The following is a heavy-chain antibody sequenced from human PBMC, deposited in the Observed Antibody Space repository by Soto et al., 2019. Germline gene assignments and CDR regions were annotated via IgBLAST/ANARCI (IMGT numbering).Heavy chain of an antibody. D-gene: IGHD2-15*01. V-gene: IGHV3-11*05. Sequence: QVQLVESGGGLVKPGGSLRLSCAASGFTFSDYYMSWIRQAPGKGLEWVSYISSASSYTNYADSVKGRFTISRDNAKKSLYLQMKSLRAGDTGVYYCARDGYCSGGTCSGWFDPWVQGTLVTVSS. CDR2: ISSASSYT. CDR1: GFTFSDYY. CDR3: ARDGYCSGGTCSGWFDP. J-gene: IGHJ5*02.